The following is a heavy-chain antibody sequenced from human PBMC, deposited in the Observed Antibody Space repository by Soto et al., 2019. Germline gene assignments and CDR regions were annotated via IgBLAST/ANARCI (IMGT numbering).Heavy chain of an antibody. Sequence: GGSLRLSCAASGFTFSSYSMNWVRQAPGKGLEWVSSISSSSSYIYYADSVKGRFTISRDNAKNSLYLQMNSLRAEDTAVYYCARLAVAGTVDAFDIWGQGTMVTVSS. CDR1: GFTFSSYS. J-gene: IGHJ3*02. D-gene: IGHD6-19*01. CDR2: ISSSSSYI. V-gene: IGHV3-21*01. CDR3: ARLAVAGTVDAFDI.